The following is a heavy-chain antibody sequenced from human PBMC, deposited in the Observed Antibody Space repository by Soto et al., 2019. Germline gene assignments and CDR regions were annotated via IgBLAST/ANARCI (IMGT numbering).Heavy chain of an antibody. D-gene: IGHD2-15*01. CDR1: GDSITTRGFY. J-gene: IGHJ4*02. CDR2: VYYTGTT. Sequence: NPSETLSLTCAVSGDSITTRGFYWTWIRQRPGGGLEWIGYVYYTGTTFFNPSLKSRVDISVDTSKNQFSLKLSSVTAADTAVYYCASQREGYCSGGSCLGTWFYWGQGTLVTVSS. CDR3: ASQREGYCSGGSCLGTWFY. V-gene: IGHV4-31*11.